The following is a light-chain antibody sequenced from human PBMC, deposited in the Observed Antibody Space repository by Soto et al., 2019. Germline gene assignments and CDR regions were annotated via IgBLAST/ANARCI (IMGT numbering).Light chain of an antibody. J-gene: IGKJ1*01. CDR2: GAS. V-gene: IGKV3-15*01. CDR1: QNISSN. Sequence: EIVMTQSPATLSVSPGERATLSCRASQNISSNLAWYQQKPGQAPRVLIDGASTRATGIPARFSGSGSGTEFILTISSLHSEDFAVYYCQQYNNWLWTFGQGTKVEIK. CDR3: QQYNNWLWT.